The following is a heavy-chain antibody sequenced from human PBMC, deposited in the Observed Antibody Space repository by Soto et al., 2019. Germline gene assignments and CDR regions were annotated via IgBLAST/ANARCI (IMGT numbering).Heavy chain of an antibody. Sequence: GGSLRLSCSASGFTFRHFAMHWVRQAPAKGQEYISGISREGENTYHADSVKGRFTISRDKSKNILYLQMSSLRPEDTALYFFVKGELSTFTSYIFVFWGQVSQVADSS. CDR2: ISREGENT. V-gene: IGHV3-64D*08. D-gene: IGHD1-26*01. CDR3: VKGELSTFTSYIFVF. J-gene: IGHJ4*02. CDR1: GFTFRHFA.